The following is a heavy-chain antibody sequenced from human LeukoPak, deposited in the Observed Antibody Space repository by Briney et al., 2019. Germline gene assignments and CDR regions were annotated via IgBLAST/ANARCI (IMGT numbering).Heavy chain of an antibody. CDR3: ARVGSHSGSLSLIRRNYKYYYYMDV. CDR2: ISKTSSSI. CDR1: GFTFSTYG. Sequence: PGGSRRLSCAASGFTFSTYGMNWVRQAPGKGLEWVSYISKTSSSIYYADSVKGRFTISRDNAKNSLSLQMNSLRAEDTAVYYCARVGSHSGSLSLIRRNYKYYYYMDVWGKGTTVTISS. V-gene: IGHV3-48*01. J-gene: IGHJ6*03. D-gene: IGHD3-10*01.